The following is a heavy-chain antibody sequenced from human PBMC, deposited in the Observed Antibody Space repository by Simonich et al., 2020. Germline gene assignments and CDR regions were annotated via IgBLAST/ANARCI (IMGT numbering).Heavy chain of an antibody. CDR2: ISCNSGSI. CDR3: AKDMGYCSGGSCYYFDY. Sequence: EVQLVESGGGLVQPGRSLRLSCAASGFTFDDYAMHWVRQAPGKGLEWVSGISCNSGSIGYADSVKGRFTSSRDNAKNSLYLQMNSLRAEDTALYYCAKDMGYCSGGSCYYFDYWGQGTLVTVSS. D-gene: IGHD2-15*01. CDR1: GFTFDDYA. V-gene: IGHV3-9*01. J-gene: IGHJ4*02.